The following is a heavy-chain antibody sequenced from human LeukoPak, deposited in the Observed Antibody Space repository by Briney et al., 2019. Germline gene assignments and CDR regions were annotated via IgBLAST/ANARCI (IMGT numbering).Heavy chain of an antibody. D-gene: IGHD5-12*01. CDR3: ARQPIVATITDAFDI. CDR2: IYYSGST. V-gene: IGHV4-59*08. J-gene: IGHJ3*02. Sequence: SETLSLTCTVSGGSISSYYWSWIRQPPGKGLEWIGYIYYSGSTNYNPSLKSRVTISVDTSKNQFSLKLSSVTAADTAVYYCARQPIVATITDAFDIWGQGTMVTVSS. CDR1: GGSISSYY.